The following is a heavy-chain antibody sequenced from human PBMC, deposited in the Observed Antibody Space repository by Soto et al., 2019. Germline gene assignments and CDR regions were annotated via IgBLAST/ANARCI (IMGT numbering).Heavy chain of an antibody. CDR1: GGSVTNSSYY. D-gene: IGHD4-17*01. J-gene: IGHJ4*02. Sequence: PSETLSLTCTVSGGSVTNSSYYWGWIRHSPGKGLEWIGSVYYRGRSYFKSSVKSRVTISVDTSKNRFSLSLNSVTASDTAVYFCVSQRTTVPTQAYFDYWGPGALVTV. CDR3: VSQRTTVPTQAYFDY. CDR2: VYYRGRS. V-gene: IGHV4-39*01.